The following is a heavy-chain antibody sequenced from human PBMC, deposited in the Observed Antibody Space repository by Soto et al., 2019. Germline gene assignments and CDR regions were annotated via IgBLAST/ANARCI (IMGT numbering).Heavy chain of an antibody. CDR1: VGSISSSSYY. J-gene: IGHJ4*02. V-gene: IGHV4-39*01. D-gene: IGHD3-22*01. CDR2: IYYSGST. CDR3: ARQRRYYDSSGYYGFDFDY. Sequence: PWETLSLTCTFSVGSISSSSYYCGWIRQPPWKGLEWIGSIYYSGSTYYNPSLKSRVTISVDTSKNQFSLKLSSVTAADTAVYYCARQRRYYDSSGYYGFDFDYGGKGTLVTVS.